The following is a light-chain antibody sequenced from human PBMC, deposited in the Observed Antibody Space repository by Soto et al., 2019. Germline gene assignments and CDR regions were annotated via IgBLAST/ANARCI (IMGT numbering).Light chain of an antibody. J-gene: IGLJ2*01. CDR1: SSDVGGYNF. CDR3: SSYAGSDNPHVV. Sequence: QSVLTQPPSASGSPGQSVTISCTGSSSDVGGYNFVSWYQQHPGKAPKLMIYEVNKRPSGVPDRFSGSKSGNTASLTVSGLQAEDEADYYCSSYAGSDNPHVVFGGGTKLTVL. CDR2: EVN. V-gene: IGLV2-8*01.